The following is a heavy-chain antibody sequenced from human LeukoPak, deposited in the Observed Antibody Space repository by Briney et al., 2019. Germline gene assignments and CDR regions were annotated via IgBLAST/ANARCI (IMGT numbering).Heavy chain of an antibody. J-gene: IGHJ4*02. CDR1: GGSLSGYY. V-gene: IGHV4-34*01. CDR2: INHSGST. CDR3: ARGQQWLAKFDY. D-gene: IGHD6-19*01. Sequence: SETLSLTCAVYGGSLSGYYWSWIRQPPGKGLEWIGEINHSGSTNYNPSLKSRVTISVDTSKNQFSLKLSSVTAADTAVYYCARGQQWLAKFDYWGQGTLVTVSS.